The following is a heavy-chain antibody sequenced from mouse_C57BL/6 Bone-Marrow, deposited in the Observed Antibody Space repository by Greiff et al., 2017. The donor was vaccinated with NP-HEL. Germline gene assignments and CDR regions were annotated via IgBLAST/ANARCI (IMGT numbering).Heavy chain of an antibody. CDR1: GYTFTSYW. CDR2: IDPTSGGT. CDR3: ARYYYGSRGWYFDV. V-gene: IGHV1-72*01. J-gene: IGHJ1*03. Sequence: QVQLQQPGADLVKPGASVKLSCKASGYTFTSYWMHWVKQRPGRGLEWIGRIDPTSGGTKFNEKFKTKATLTVDKPSSTAYMQRSSLTSEDSAVYYWARYYYGSRGWYFDVWGTGTTVTVSS. D-gene: IGHD1-1*01.